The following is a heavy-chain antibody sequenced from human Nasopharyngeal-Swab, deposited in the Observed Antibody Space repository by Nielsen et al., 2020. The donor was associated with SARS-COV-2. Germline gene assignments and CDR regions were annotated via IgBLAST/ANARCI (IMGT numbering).Heavy chain of an antibody. CDR1: GFTFSSYG. J-gene: IGHJ6*02. CDR2: ISYDGSNK. D-gene: IGHD3-3*01. Sequence: GESLKISCAASGFTFSSYGMHWVRQAPGKGLEWVAVISYDGSNKYYADSVKGRFTISRDNSKNTLYLQMNSLRAEDTAAYYCAKRSDYDFWSGGLYYYYYGMDVWGQGTTVTVSS. V-gene: IGHV3-30*18. CDR3: AKRSDYDFWSGGLYYYYYGMDV.